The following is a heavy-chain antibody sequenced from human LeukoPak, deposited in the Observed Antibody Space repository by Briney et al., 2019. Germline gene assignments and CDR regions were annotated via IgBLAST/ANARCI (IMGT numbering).Heavy chain of an antibody. CDR2: ISSSSSYI. V-gene: IGHV3-21*01. CDR1: GFSVSSNY. CDR3: ARLGSYYDSSGYYFSRTFDY. D-gene: IGHD3-22*01. Sequence: GGSLRLSCAASGFSVSSNYMSWVRQAPGKGPEWVSSISSSSSYIYDADSVKGRFTISRDNAKNSLYLQMNSLRAEDTAVYYCARLGSYYDSSGYYFSRTFDYWGQGTLVTVSS. J-gene: IGHJ4*02.